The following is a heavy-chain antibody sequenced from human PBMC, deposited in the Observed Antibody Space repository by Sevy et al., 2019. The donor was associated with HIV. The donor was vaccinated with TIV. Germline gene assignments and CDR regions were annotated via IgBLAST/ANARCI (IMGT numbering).Heavy chain of an antibody. J-gene: IGHJ5*02. D-gene: IGHD3-22*01. CDR2: ICVYNGKI. CDR1: GYTFTSFG. Sequence: ASVKVSCKASGYTFTSFGISWVRQAPGQGLEWVGWICVYNGKINYAQNFQGRVTMTTDTSTRTAYMELKSLRSDDTAVYYCARRGAFDFDTSGFLSPWGQGTLVTVSS. CDR3: ARRGAFDFDTSGFLSP. V-gene: IGHV1-18*01.